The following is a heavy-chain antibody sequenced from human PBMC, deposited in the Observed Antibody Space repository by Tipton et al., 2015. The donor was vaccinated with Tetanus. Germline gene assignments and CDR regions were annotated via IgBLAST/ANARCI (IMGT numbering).Heavy chain of an antibody. J-gene: IGHJ4*02. CDR1: GFSFSSYW. Sequence: SLRLSCAASGFSFSSYWMSWVRQAPGKGLEWVANIKEDGGEQYYVDSVKGRFTISRDNFKNSVYLQMNSLRAEDTAVYYCARYNVLETLRLDYWGQGTLVTASS. CDR2: IKEDGGEQ. V-gene: IGHV3-7*01. CDR3: ARYNVLETLRLDY. D-gene: IGHD1-1*01.